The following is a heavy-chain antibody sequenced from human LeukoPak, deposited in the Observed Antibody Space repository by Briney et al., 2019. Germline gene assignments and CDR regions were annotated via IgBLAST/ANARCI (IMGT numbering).Heavy chain of an antibody. CDR2: INTSGST. V-gene: IGHV4-61*02. D-gene: IGHD3-10*01. J-gene: IGHJ5*02. CDR1: GGSISSGSYY. Sequence: SETLSLTCTVSGGSISSGSYYWSWIRQPAGKGLEWIGRINTSGSTNYNPSLKSRVTISVDTSKNQFSLKLTSVTAADTAVYYCVSAKFLVRGVSWFDPWGQGTLVTVSS. CDR3: VSAKFLVRGVSWFDP.